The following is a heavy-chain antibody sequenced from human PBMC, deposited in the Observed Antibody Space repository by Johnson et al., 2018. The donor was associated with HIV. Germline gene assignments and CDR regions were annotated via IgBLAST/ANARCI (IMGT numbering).Heavy chain of an antibody. Sequence: VQLVESGGGVARPGGSLRLSCAASGFTFDDHGMSWVRQAPGKGLEWVSGLNWYGGSTGYADSVRGRFTISRDNAKNSLYLQMNSLRAEDTAFYYCARERGSFEYSNSYAFDIWGHGTMVIVSS. CDR3: ARERGSFEYSNSYAFDI. CDR1: GFTFDDHG. D-gene: IGHD6-6*01. CDR2: LNWYGGST. J-gene: IGHJ3*02. V-gene: IGHV3-20*04.